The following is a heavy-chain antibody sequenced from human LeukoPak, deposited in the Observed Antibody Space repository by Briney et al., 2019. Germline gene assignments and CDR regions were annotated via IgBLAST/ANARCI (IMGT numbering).Heavy chain of an antibody. CDR3: ARENTMVRGVINPLDY. V-gene: IGHV6-1*01. D-gene: IGHD3-10*01. CDR2: TYYRSKWSY. CDR1: GDSVSSNDAA. Sequence: SQTLSPTCAISGDSVSSNDAAWNWIRQSPSRGLEWLGRTYYRSKWSYDYAVSMKSRITINPDTSKNQFSLQLNSVTPEDTAVYYCARENTMVRGVINPLDYWGQGTLVTVSS. J-gene: IGHJ4*02.